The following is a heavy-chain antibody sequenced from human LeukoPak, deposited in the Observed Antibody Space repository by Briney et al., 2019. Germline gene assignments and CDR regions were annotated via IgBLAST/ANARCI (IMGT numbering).Heavy chain of an antibody. V-gene: IGHV3-48*01. D-gene: IGHD3-22*01. CDR2: ISSTSRTM. CDR3: ARDFTYYDSTDNGDY. J-gene: IGHJ4*02. CDR1: GFTFRSYS. Sequence: GGSLRLSCAASGFTFRSYSMNWVRQAPGKGLEWVSYISSTSRTMYSADSLKGRFTISRDNAKNSLYLQMNSLRAEDTAVYYCARDFTYYDSTDNGDYWGQGTLVTVSS.